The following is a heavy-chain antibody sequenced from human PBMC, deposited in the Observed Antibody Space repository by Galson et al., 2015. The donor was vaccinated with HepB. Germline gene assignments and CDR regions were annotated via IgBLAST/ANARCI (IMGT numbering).Heavy chain of an antibody. D-gene: IGHD6-13*01. CDR1: GGTFSSYT. V-gene: IGHV1-69*02. Sequence: SCKASGGTFSSYTISWVRQAPGQGLEWMGRIIPILGIANYAQKFQGRVTITADKSTSTAYMELSSLRSEDTAVYYCARLPTIAAAGRSWFDPWGQGTLVTVSS. CDR3: ARLPTIAAAGRSWFDP. J-gene: IGHJ5*02. CDR2: IIPILGIA.